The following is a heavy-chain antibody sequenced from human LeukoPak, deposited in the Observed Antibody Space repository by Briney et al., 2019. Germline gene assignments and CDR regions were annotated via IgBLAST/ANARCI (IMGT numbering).Heavy chain of an antibody. J-gene: IGHJ4*02. V-gene: IGHV3-48*03. CDR3: ARERRDGYNFYYFDY. D-gene: IGHD5-24*01. CDR2: ISSSGSTI. CDR1: GFTFGSYE. Sequence: GGSLRLSCAASGFTFGSYEMNWVRQAPGKGLEWVSYISSSGSTIYYADSVKGRFTISRDNAKNSLYLQMNSLRAEDTAVYYCARERRDGYNFYYFDYWGQGTLVTVSS.